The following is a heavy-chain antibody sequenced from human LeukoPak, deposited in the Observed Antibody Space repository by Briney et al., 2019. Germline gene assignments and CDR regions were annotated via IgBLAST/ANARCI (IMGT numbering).Heavy chain of an antibody. Sequence: SETLSLTCAVYGGSFSGYYWSWIRQPPGKGLEWIGEINHSGSTNYNPSLKSRVTISVDTSKNQFSLKLSSVTAADTAVYYCARPGENYYMDVWGKGTTVTVSS. CDR3: ARPGENYYMDV. CDR2: INHSGST. D-gene: IGHD7-27*01. J-gene: IGHJ6*03. CDR1: GGSFSGYY. V-gene: IGHV4-34*01.